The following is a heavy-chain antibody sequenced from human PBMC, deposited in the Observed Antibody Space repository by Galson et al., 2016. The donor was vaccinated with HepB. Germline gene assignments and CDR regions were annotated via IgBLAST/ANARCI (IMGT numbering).Heavy chain of an antibody. CDR1: GVAFTSYA. D-gene: IGHD3-10*01. J-gene: IGHJ6*02. Sequence: SLRLSCAASGVAFTSYAMTWVRQVPGKGLEWVSSITGSGGDTYYVDSVKGRFSISRDNSKNTLYLQMDNVRAEDTAAYYCAKDEFRGESGSHQGSYFGMNVWGQGTTVTVSS. V-gene: IGHV3-23*01. CDR3: AKDEFRGESGSHQGSYFGMNV. CDR2: ITGSGGDT.